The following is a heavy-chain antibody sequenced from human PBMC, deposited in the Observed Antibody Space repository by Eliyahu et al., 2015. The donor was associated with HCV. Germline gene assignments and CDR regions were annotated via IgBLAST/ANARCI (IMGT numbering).Heavy chain of an antibody. CDR3: VRRSSVANFDY. CDR1: GFTFSGYA. Sequence: EVQLVESGGGLVQPGGSLRLSCAASGFTFSGYAMHWVRLAPGKGLEYIAGISSTGMTTYYANSMKGRFTISRDNSKNTLYLQTGSLGAEDMAVYYCVRRSSVANFDYWGQGTLVTVSS. J-gene: IGHJ4*02. D-gene: IGHD2-2*01. CDR2: ISSTGMTT. V-gene: IGHV3-64*01.